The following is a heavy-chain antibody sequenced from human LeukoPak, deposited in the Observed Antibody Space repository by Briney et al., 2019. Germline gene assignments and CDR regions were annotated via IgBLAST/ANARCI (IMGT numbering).Heavy chain of an antibody. Sequence: SVKVSCKASGFTFSNSAMQWVRQARGQRLEWIGWIVVGSGNTNYAQKFQQRLTITRDMSTSTAYMELSSLRSEDTAVYFCAADLYCSGGSCSAHWGQGTLVTVSS. CDR1: GFTFSNSA. CDR3: AADLYCSGGSCSAH. CDR2: IVVGSGNT. D-gene: IGHD2-15*01. V-gene: IGHV1-58*02. J-gene: IGHJ4*02.